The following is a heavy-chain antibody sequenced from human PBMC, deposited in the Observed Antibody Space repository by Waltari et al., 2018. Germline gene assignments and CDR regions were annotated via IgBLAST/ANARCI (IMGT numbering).Heavy chain of an antibody. CDR2: IYPGDSDT. J-gene: IGHJ4*02. CDR3: ARQGERWLQLHYFDY. Sequence: EVPLVQSGAEVKKPGESLKISCKGSGYSFTSYWIGWVRQMPGKGLEWMGIIYPGDSDTRYSPSVQGQVTISADKSISTAYLQWSSLKASDTAMYYCARQGERWLQLHYFDYWGQGTLVTVSS. V-gene: IGHV5-51*01. D-gene: IGHD5-12*01. CDR1: GYSFTSYW.